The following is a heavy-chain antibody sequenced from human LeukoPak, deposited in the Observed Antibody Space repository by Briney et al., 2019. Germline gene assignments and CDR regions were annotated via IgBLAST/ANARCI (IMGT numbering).Heavy chain of an antibody. CDR3: ARNTATWYQSPTPYYFDY. CDR1: GYTFTSYG. Sequence: ASVKVSCKASGYTFTSYGISWVRQAPGQGLEWMGWISVHNGNTNYAQNLQGRVTMTTDTSTSTAYMELRSLRSDDTAVYYCARNTATWYQSPTPYYFDYWGPGILVTVSS. CDR2: ISVHNGNT. J-gene: IGHJ4*02. V-gene: IGHV1-18*01. D-gene: IGHD2-2*01.